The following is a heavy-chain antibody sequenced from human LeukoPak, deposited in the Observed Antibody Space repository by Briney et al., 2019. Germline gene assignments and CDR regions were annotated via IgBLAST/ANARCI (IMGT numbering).Heavy chain of an antibody. Sequence: RPSETLSLTCAVYGGSFSGYYWSWIRQPPGKGLEWIGEINHSGSTNYNPSLKSRVTISVDTSKNQFSLKLSSVTAADTAVYYCARMVRRVVRLSIGRSSDYATGYYFDYWGQGTLVTVSS. J-gene: IGHJ4*02. D-gene: IGHD5-12*01. CDR3: ARMVRRVVRLSIGRSSDYATGYYFDY. CDR2: INHSGST. V-gene: IGHV4-34*01. CDR1: GGSFSGYY.